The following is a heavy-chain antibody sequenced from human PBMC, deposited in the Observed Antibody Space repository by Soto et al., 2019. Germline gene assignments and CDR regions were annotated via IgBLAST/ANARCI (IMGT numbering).Heavy chain of an antibody. D-gene: IGHD4-17*01. J-gene: IGHJ4*02. CDR1: GGSFSGYY. Sequence: SETLSLTCAVYGGSFSGYYWSWIRQPPGKGLEWIGEINHSGSTNYNPSLKSRVTISVDTSKNQFSLKLNSVTAADTAVYYCTKDGAYALDYWGQGTLVTVSS. CDR2: INHSGST. V-gene: IGHV4-34*03. CDR3: TKDGAYALDY.